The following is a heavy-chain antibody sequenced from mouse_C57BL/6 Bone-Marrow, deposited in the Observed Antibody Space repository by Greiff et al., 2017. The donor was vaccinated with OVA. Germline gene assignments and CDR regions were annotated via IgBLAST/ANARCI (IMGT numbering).Heavy chain of an antibody. D-gene: IGHD2-5*01. CDR1: GYSFTDYN. CDR2: INPNYGTT. J-gene: IGHJ3*01. V-gene: IGHV1-39*01. Sequence: VQLKESGPELVKPGASVKISCKASGYSFTDYNMNWVKQSNGKSLEWIGVINPNYGTTSYNQKFKGKATLTVDQSSSTAYMQLNSLTSEDSAVYYCAESLYYRNLAWFAYWGQGTLVTVSA. CDR3: AESLYYRNLAWFAY.